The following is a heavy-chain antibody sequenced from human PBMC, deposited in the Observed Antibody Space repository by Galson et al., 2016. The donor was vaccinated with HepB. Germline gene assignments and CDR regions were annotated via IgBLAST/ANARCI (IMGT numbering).Heavy chain of an antibody. CDR3: ARDSKLYSSSWNQFDY. CDR2: LIPIFVTP. D-gene: IGHD6-13*01. V-gene: IGHV1-69*13. Sequence: SVKVSCKASGGTFSNYAISWVRQAPGQGLEWMGGLIPIFVTPHYAQQFQGRVTITADESTTTAYMELSSLRSEDTAVYYCARDSKLYSSSWNQFDYWGQGTLVTVSS. CDR1: GGTFSNYA. J-gene: IGHJ4*02.